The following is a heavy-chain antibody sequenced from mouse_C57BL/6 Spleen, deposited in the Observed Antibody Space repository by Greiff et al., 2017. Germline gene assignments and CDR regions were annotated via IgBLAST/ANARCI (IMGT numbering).Heavy chain of an antibody. Sequence: LVESGAELARPGASVKLSCKASGYTFTSYGISWVKQRTGQGLEWIGEIYPRSGNTYYNEKFKGKATLTADKSSSTAYMELRSLTSEDSAVYFCARGGGNYVYYAMDYWGQGTSVTVSS. J-gene: IGHJ4*01. CDR2: IYPRSGNT. CDR1: GYTFTSYG. CDR3: ARGGGNYVYYAMDY. D-gene: IGHD2-1*01. V-gene: IGHV1-81*01.